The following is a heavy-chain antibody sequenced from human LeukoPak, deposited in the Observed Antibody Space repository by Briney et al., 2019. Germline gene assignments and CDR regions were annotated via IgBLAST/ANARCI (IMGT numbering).Heavy chain of an antibody. CDR2: IRYDGSNK. D-gene: IGHD3-10*01. Sequence: PGGSLRLSCAASGFTFDDYGMSWVRQAPGKGLEWVAFIRYDGSNKYYADSVKGRFTISRDNSKNTLYLQMNSLRAEDTAVYYCAKDAVWFGESNWFDPWGQGTLVTVSS. CDR3: AKDAVWFGESNWFDP. V-gene: IGHV3-30*02. CDR1: GFTFDDYG. J-gene: IGHJ5*02.